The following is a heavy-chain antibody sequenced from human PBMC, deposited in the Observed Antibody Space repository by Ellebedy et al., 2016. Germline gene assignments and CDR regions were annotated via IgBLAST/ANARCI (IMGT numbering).Heavy chain of an antibody. Sequence: GESLKISCAASRFSFSGFAMHWVRHSPGKGPEWLAVVSYDGQFQYYSESVRGRFTISRDNSENTLFLQMTSLRPDDTAMYYCVKGDRLIRGLVHFDSWGQGTRVTVSS. V-gene: IGHV3-30*18. J-gene: IGHJ4*02. CDR1: RFSFSGFA. D-gene: IGHD1-26*01. CDR2: VSYDGQFQ. CDR3: VKGDRLIRGLVHFDS.